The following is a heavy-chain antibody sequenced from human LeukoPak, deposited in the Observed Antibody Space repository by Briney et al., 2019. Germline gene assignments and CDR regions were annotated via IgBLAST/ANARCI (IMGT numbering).Heavy chain of an antibody. Sequence: GGSLRLSCAASGFTFSSNSMNWVRQAPGEGLEWVSYISSGSSTIYYADPVKGRFTISRDNAKNSLYLQMNSLRDEDTAVYYCARETWFDPWGQGTLVTVSS. CDR3: ARETWFDP. J-gene: IGHJ5*02. CDR2: ISSGSSTI. V-gene: IGHV3-48*02. CDR1: GFTFSSNS.